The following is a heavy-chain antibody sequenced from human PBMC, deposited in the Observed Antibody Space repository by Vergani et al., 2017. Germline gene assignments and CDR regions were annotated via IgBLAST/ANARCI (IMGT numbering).Heavy chain of an antibody. CDR2: IYYSGST. CDR1: GGSISSYY. V-gene: IGHV4-59*01. Sequence: QVQLQESGPGLVKPSETLSLTCTVSGGSISSYYWSWIRQPPGKGLEWIGYIYYSGSTNYNPSLKSRVTISVDTSKNQFSLKLSYVTAADTAVYYCARDQRGWYGDYYYGMDVWGQGTTVTGSS. CDR3: ARDQRGWYGDYYYGMDV. D-gene: IGHD6-19*01. J-gene: IGHJ6*02.